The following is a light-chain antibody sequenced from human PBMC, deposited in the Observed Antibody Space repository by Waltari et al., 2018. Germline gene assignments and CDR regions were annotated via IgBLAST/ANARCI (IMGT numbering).Light chain of an antibody. Sequence: DIVMTQSPDSLAVSLGERATINCKSSQSVLYNSDNKNYLAWYQQKPGQPPKLLIYWASTRESGVPDRFSGSGSGTDFTLTITSLQAEDFAVYYCQQYYGTPPRTFGQGTKVEIK. J-gene: IGKJ1*01. CDR2: WAS. CDR3: QQYYGTPPRT. CDR1: QSVLYNSDNKNY. V-gene: IGKV4-1*01.